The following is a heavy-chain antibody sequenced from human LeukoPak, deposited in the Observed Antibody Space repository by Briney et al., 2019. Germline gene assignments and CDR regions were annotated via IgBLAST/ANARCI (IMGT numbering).Heavy chain of an antibody. CDR3: VREGNDLFSKNFDC. V-gene: IGHV1-2*02. CDR1: GFTFTSDYY. CDR2: FNPHKGYT. Sequence: EASVKVSCKASGFTFTSDYYLHWVRQAPGQGLEWMGYFNPHKGYTSSPQKFQGRITMTTDTSISAVYMELSSLISDDTAIYYCVREGNDLFSKNFDCWCQGTLVNVSS. J-gene: IGHJ4*02. D-gene: IGHD4-23*01.